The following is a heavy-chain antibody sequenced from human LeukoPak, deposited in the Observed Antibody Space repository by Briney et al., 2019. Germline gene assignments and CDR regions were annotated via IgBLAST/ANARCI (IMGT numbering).Heavy chain of an antibody. CDR1: GGSISSSSYY. CDR3: ARLAPVTTVTRDAFDI. V-gene: IGHV4-39*01. CDR2: IYYSGST. D-gene: IGHD4-17*01. Sequence: SETLSLTCTVPGGSISSSSYYWGWIRQPPGKGLEWIGSIYYSGSTYYNPSLKSRVTISVDTSKNQFSLKLSSVAAADTAVYYCARLAPVTTVTRDAFDIWGQGTMVTVSS. J-gene: IGHJ3*02.